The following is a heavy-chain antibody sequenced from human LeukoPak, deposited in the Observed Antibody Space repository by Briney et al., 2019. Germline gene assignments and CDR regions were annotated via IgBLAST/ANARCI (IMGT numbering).Heavy chain of an antibody. CDR2: INTDGSGT. Sequence: GGSLRLSCAASGFTFSNYWMHSVRQAPGRGLVWVSRINTDGSGTTYADSVKGRFTISRDNAKNTLYLQMNSLRAEDTAVYYCTAGYSGYDFDYWGQGTLVTVSS. D-gene: IGHD5-12*01. CDR3: TAGYSGYDFDY. J-gene: IGHJ4*02. CDR1: GFTFSNYW. V-gene: IGHV3-74*01.